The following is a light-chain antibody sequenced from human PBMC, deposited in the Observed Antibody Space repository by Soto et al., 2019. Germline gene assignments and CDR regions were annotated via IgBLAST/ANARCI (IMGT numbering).Light chain of an antibody. J-gene: IGKJ1*01. Sequence: DIVMTQSPDSLAVSLGERATINCKSSQSVLYSSNNKNYLAWYQQKPGQPPKLLIYWASTRESGVPDRFSGSGSGTDFTLTISSLQAADVAVYYCQQAWTFGQGSKVEIK. CDR1: QSVLYSSNNKNY. CDR3: QQAWT. V-gene: IGKV4-1*01. CDR2: WAS.